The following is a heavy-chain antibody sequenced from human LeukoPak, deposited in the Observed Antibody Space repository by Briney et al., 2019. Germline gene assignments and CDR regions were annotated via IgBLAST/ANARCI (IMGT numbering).Heavy chain of an antibody. J-gene: IGHJ4*02. Sequence: PGGSLRLSCAASGFTFSSYGMHWVRQAPGKGLEWVSSISSSSSYIYYADSVKGRFTISRDNAKNSLYLQMNSLRAEDTAVYYCARDRWDGDYVPDYWGQGTLVTVSS. CDR3: ARDRWDGDYVPDY. V-gene: IGHV3-21*01. CDR2: ISSSSSYI. CDR1: GFTFSSYG. D-gene: IGHD4-17*01.